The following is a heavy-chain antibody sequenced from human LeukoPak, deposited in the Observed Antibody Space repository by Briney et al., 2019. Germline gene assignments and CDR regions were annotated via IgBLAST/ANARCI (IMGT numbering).Heavy chain of an antibody. Sequence: PRGSLRLSSAASGFTFSSYWMHWVRQDPGKGLVWVSRINSDGSSTSYADSVRGRFSISRDNAKNTLYLQMNSLRAEDTAVYYCGRDLSGYASSLGYWGQGTLVTVSA. D-gene: IGHD6-6*01. CDR2: INSDGSST. CDR1: GFTFSSYW. CDR3: GRDLSGYASSLGY. J-gene: IGHJ4*02. V-gene: IGHV3-74*01.